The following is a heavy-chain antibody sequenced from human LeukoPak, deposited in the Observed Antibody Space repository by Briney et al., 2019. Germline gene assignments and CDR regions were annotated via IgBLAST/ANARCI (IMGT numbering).Heavy chain of an antibody. CDR1: GYSLTSYD. J-gene: IGHJ4*02. CDR2: MNPNSGNT. D-gene: IGHD3-22*01. Sequence: ASVKVSCKASGYSLTSYDINWVRQATGQGLEWMGWMNPNSGNTGYAQKFQGRVTMTRNTSISTAYMELSSLRSEDTAVYYCARLHSSGTIDYWGQGTLVTVSS. V-gene: IGHV1-8*01. CDR3: ARLHSSGTIDY.